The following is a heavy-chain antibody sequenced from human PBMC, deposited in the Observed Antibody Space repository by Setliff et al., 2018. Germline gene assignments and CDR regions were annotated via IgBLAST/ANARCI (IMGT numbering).Heavy chain of an antibody. CDR3: VRDRTAYSYGLDV. J-gene: IGHJ6*02. D-gene: IGHD5-18*01. CDR1: GGSSSTYY. Sequence: SETLSLTCAVYGGSSSTYYWSWIRQPPGKGLEWIGEISHSGSTNYNPSLKSRVTMSVDTSKNQFSLNLKSVTAADTAVYYCVRDRTAYSYGLDVWGQGTTVTVSS. CDR2: ISHSGST. V-gene: IGHV4-34*01.